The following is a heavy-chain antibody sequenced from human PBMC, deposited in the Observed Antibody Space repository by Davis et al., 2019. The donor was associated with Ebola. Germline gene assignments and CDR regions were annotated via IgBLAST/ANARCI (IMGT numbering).Heavy chain of an antibody. Sequence: GESLTISCAASGFTFSSSWMTWVRQAPEKGLEWVATIKADGSAKYYVDSVKGRFTISRDNVKNSLYLQMDSLRAEDTAVYYCARWASVGYWGQGTLVTVSS. J-gene: IGHJ4*02. CDR1: GFTFSSSW. V-gene: IGHV3-7*01. CDR2: IKADGSAK. CDR3: ARWASVGY. D-gene: IGHD1-26*01.